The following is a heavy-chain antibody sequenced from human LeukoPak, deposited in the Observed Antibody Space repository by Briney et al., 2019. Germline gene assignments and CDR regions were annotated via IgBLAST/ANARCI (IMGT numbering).Heavy chain of an antibody. J-gene: IGHJ6*02. Sequence: GGSLRLSCAASGFTFSGYSINWVRQAPGKGLEWVSYISTSSSTIYYSDSVKGRFTISRDNARNSLYLQMNSLRAEDTAVYYCAREAVMPVAPVKIGTSDRPLYEYYGLDVWGQGTTVTVS. V-gene: IGHV3-48*04. CDR3: AREAVMPVAPVKIGTSDRPLYEYYGLDV. CDR1: GFTFSGYS. D-gene: IGHD1/OR15-1a*01. CDR2: ISTSSSTI.